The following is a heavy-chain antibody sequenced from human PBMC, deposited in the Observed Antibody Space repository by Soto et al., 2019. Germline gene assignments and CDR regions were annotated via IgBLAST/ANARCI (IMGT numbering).Heavy chain of an antibody. CDR3: ARVTMVRGAIIAPHAFDI. Sequence: SVKVSCKASGGTFSSYAISWVRQAPGQGLEWMGGIIPIFGTANYAQKFQGRVTITADESTSTAYMELSSLRSEDTAVYYCARVTMVRGAIIAPHAFDIWGQGTMVTVSS. CDR1: GGTFSSYA. V-gene: IGHV1-69*13. D-gene: IGHD3-10*01. CDR2: IIPIFGTA. J-gene: IGHJ3*02.